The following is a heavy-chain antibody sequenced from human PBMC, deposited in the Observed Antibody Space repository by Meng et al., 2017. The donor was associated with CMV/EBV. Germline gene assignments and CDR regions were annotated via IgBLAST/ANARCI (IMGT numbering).Heavy chain of an antibody. CDR1: GGSFSGYY. V-gene: IGHV4-34*01. Sequence: SQTLSLTCAVYGGSFSGYYWSWIRQPPGKGLEWIGEINHSGSTNYNPSLKSRVTISVDTSKNQFSLKLSSVTAEDTAVYYCANLQLELEGGVDPWGQGTLVTVSS. CDR3: ANLQLELEGGVDP. CDR2: INHSGST. D-gene: IGHD6-6*01. J-gene: IGHJ5*02.